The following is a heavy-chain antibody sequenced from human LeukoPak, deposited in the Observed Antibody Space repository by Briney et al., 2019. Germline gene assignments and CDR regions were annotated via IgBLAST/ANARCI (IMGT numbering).Heavy chain of an antibody. CDR3: ARDSSGWYHWFDP. CDR2: MNPNNGNT. V-gene: IGHV1-8*01. D-gene: IGHD6-19*01. Sequence: GASVKVSCKASGYTFTSYDINWVRQATGQGLEWMGWMNPNNGNTGYAQKFQGRVTMTRNISISTAYMELSSLRSEDTAVYYCARDSSGWYHWFDPWGQGTPVTASS. J-gene: IGHJ5*02. CDR1: GYTFTSYD.